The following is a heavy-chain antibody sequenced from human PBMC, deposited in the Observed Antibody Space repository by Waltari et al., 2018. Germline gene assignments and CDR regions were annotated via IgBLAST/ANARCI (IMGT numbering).Heavy chain of an antibody. J-gene: IGHJ6*02. CDR1: GFTFSSYA. CDR2: IGSGGTTK. CDR3: ARDRERREVYATRYYYYGMDV. V-gene: IGHV3-48*03. D-gene: IGHD2-8*01. Sequence: VQLVESGGGVVQTGRSLRLSCAASGFTFSSYAMHWVRQAPGKGLDGVSYIGSGGTTKYDADSVKGRFTISRDNTKNLLFLHMNSLRAEDTAVYFCARDRERREVYATRYYYYGMDVWGQGTTVTVSS.